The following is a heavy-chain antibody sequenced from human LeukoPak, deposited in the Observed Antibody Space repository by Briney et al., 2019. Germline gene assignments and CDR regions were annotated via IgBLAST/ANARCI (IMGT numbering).Heavy chain of an antibody. Sequence: WASVKVSCKASGYTFTSYYMHWVRQAPGQGLEWMGIINPSGGSTSYAQKFQGRVTMTRDTSTSTVYMELSSLRSEDTAVYYCARDSGPLHVREQWLVGYWGQGTLVTVSS. CDR2: INPSGGST. J-gene: IGHJ4*02. V-gene: IGHV1-46*01. CDR3: ARDSGPLHVREQWLVGY. CDR1: GYTFTSYY. D-gene: IGHD6-19*01.